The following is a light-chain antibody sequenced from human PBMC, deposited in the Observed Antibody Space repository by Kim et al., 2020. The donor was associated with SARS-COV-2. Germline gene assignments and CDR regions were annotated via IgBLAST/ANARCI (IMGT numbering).Light chain of an antibody. CDR1: KLGDKY. V-gene: IGLV3-1*01. CDR3: QAWDRSTAV. Sequence: SMAPGQTARITCSGDKLGDKYACWYQQKAGQPPVLVIYQDTKRPSGIPERFSGSNSGDTATLTISGTQTMDEADYYCQAWDRSTAVFGGGTQLTVL. J-gene: IGLJ2*01. CDR2: QDT.